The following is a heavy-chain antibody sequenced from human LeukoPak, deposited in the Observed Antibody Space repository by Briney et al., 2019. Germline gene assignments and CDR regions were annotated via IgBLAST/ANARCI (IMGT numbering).Heavy chain of an antibody. V-gene: IGHV4-4*07. CDR1: GGSISSYY. D-gene: IGHD3-3*01. J-gene: IGHJ5*02. Sequence: SETLSLTCTVSGGSISSYYWSWIRQLAGKGLEWIGRIYTSGSTNYNPSLKSRVTMSVDTSKNQFSLKLSSVTAADTAVYYCARSLVRFLRFDPWGQGTLVTVSS. CDR3: ARSLVRFLRFDP. CDR2: IYTSGST.